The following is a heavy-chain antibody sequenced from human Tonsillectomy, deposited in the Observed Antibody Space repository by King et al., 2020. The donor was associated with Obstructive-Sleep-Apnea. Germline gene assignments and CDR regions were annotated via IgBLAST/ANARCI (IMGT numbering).Heavy chain of an antibody. CDR1: GSTFSTYS. D-gene: IGHD6-13*01. CDR2: ISSMSSI. J-gene: IGHJ6*02. Sequence: VQLVESGGGLVQPGGSLRLSCAASGSTFSTYSMNWVCQAPGKGLEWISYISSMSSIYYADSGKGRFTISIENAKNSLYLQMNSLRAEDTAVYYCAAAAGDLYYYYGMDVWGQGTTVTVSS. V-gene: IGHV3-48*04. CDR3: AAAAGDLYYYYGMDV.